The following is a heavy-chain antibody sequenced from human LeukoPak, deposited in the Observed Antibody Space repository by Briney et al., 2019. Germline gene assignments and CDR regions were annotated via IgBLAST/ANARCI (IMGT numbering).Heavy chain of an antibody. D-gene: IGHD3-22*01. Sequence: SETLSLTCTVSGGSISSYYWSWIRQPPGKGLEWIGYIYYSGSTDYNPSLKSRVTISVDTSKNQFSLKLSSVTAADTAIYYCARYRDYYDDSGYSADAFDIWGQGTMVTVSS. V-gene: IGHV4-59*08. CDR1: GGSISSYY. CDR2: IYYSGST. J-gene: IGHJ3*02. CDR3: ARYRDYYDDSGYSADAFDI.